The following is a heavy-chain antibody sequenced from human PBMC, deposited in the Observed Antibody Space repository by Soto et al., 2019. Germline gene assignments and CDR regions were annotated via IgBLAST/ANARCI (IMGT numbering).Heavy chain of an antibody. CDR3: ARESYYYDSSGYSPTSYFDY. V-gene: IGHV3-30-3*01. J-gene: IGHJ4*02. D-gene: IGHD3-22*01. Sequence: GGSLRLSCAASGFTFSSYPMHWVRQAPGKGLEWVAVISYDGSSKYNADSVKGRFTISRDNSENTLFLQMNSLRAEDTAVYYCARESYYYDSSGYSPTSYFDYWGQGTLVTVSS. CDR2: ISYDGSSK. CDR1: GFTFSSYP.